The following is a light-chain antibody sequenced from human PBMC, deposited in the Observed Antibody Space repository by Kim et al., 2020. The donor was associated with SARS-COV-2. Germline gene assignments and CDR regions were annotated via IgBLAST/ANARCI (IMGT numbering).Light chain of an antibody. V-gene: IGKV3D-15*01. Sequence: SVSRGKRAPLSCRDSESVKYNLAWYQQKRGQPPRLLIYGTSIRDTDIPAGVSRSVSETQFTLTINSLQPEDSTFYYCEQYAKWPYSFGQGTKLEIK. CDR1: ESVKYN. J-gene: IGKJ2*03. CDR3: EQYAKWPYS. CDR2: GTS.